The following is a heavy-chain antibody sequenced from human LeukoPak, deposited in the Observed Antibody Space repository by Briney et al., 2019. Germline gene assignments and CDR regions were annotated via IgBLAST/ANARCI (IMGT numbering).Heavy chain of an antibody. CDR3: ARDSLLWFGEPYGMDV. CDR1: GYTFTSYA. V-gene: IGHV1-3*01. Sequence: ASVKVSCKASGYTFTSYAMHWVRQAPGQRLEWMGWINAGNGNTKYSQKFQGRVTITRDTSASTAHMELSSLRSEDTAVYYCARDSLLWFGEPYGMDVWGKGTTVTVSS. D-gene: IGHD3-10*01. J-gene: IGHJ6*04. CDR2: INAGNGNT.